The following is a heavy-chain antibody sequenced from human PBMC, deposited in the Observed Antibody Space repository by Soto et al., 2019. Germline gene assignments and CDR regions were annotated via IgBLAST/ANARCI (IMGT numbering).Heavy chain of an antibody. V-gene: IGHV3-30-3*01. D-gene: IGHD6-19*01. Sequence: QVQLVESGGGVVQPGRSLRLSCAASGFTFSSYAMHWVRQAPGKGLEWVAVISYDGSNKYYADSVKGRFTISRDNSKNTLYLQINSLRAEDTAVYYCARSHPAQWLVLDYWGQRTLVTVSS. J-gene: IGHJ4*02. CDR3: ARSHPAQWLVLDY. CDR1: GFTFSSYA. CDR2: ISYDGSNK.